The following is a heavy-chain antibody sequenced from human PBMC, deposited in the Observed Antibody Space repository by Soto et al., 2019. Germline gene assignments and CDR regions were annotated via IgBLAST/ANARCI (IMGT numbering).Heavy chain of an antibody. J-gene: IGHJ4*02. V-gene: IGHV3-48*01. D-gene: IGHD3-16*01. CDR1: GFSFSGYS. CDR3: VQDGWVQ. Sequence: EVQLVESGGDLVQPGGSLRLSCVVSGFSFSGYSMDWVRQAPGKGLECISFIDNYGERKLYADSVLGRFTVSRDNAKNALYLQMNGLRVEDTGIYYCVQDGWVQWGQGTLVTVSS. CDR2: IDNYGERK.